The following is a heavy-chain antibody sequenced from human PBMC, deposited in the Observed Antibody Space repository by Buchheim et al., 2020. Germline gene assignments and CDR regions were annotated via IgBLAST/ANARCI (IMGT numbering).Heavy chain of an antibody. Sequence: QVQLVESGGGVVQPGRSLRLSCAASGFTFSSYGMHWVRQAPGKGLEWVAVIWYDGSNKYYADSVKGRFTISRDNSKNTLYLQMNSLRAEDTAVYYCARGRTGIAVAGRRRGPESNSNDAFDIWGQGT. CDR2: IWYDGSNK. CDR1: GFTFSSYG. J-gene: IGHJ3*02. D-gene: IGHD6-19*01. CDR3: ARGRTGIAVAGRRRGPESNSNDAFDI. V-gene: IGHV3-33*01.